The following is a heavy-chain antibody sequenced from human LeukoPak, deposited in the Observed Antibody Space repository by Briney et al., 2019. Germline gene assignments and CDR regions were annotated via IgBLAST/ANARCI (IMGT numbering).Heavy chain of an antibody. CDR1: GFTFSSYW. V-gene: IGHV3-7*01. Sequence: GGSLRLSCAASGFTFSSYWMSWVRQAPGKGLEWVANIKQDGSEKYYVDSVKGRFTISRDNAKNSLYLQMNSLRAGDTAVYYCARDRYYYDSSGYCIDYWGQGTLVTVSS. J-gene: IGHJ4*02. CDR2: IKQDGSEK. D-gene: IGHD3-22*01. CDR3: ARDRYYYDSSGYCIDY.